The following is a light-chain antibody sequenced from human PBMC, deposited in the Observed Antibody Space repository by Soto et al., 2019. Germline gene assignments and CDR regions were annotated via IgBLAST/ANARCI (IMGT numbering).Light chain of an antibody. CDR3: QQYDSSRT. V-gene: IGKV3-20*01. CDR2: GAS. J-gene: IGKJ1*01. CDR1: RGISSN. Sequence: IVMTQSPATLSVSPGERATLSCRASRGISSNLAWYQQKPGQAPRLLIYGASSRATGIPDRFSGSGSGTDFTLTISRLEPEDFAVYYCQQYDSSRTFGQGTKVDIK.